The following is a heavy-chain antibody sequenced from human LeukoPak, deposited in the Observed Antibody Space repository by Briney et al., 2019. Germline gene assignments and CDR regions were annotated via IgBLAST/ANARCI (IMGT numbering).Heavy chain of an antibody. CDR3: STAYYYDSSEGY. CDR2: IKSKTDGGTT. J-gene: IGHJ4*02. D-gene: IGHD3-22*01. Sequence: PGGSLRLSCAASGFTFSNAWMNWVRQAPGKGLEWVGRIKSKTDGGTTDYAAPVKGRFTISKDDSKNTLYLQMNSLKTEDTAVYYCSTAYYYDSSEGYWGQGTLVTVSS. V-gene: IGHV3-15*07. CDR1: GFTFSNAW.